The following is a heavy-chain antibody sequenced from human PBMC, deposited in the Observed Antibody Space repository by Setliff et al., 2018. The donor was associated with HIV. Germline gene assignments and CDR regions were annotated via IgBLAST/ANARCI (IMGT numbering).Heavy chain of an antibody. V-gene: IGHV1-69*05. CDR1: GGTFSSYG. J-gene: IGHJ6*02. CDR2: STPILDTT. CDR3: ARGTNYYDSHSFPQYYYNARDV. Sequence: GASVKVSCKASGGTFSSYGITWVRQAPGQGLEWMGGSTPILDTTNYAQKFQGRVTITTDESTNTVYMELSGLRSEDTAVYYCARGTNYYDSHSFPQYYYNARDVWGQGTTVTVSS. D-gene: IGHD3-10*01.